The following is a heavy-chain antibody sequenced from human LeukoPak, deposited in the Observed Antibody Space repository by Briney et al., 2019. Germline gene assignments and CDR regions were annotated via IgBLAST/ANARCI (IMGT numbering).Heavy chain of an antibody. CDR3: ARGNSLSIVAARQNWFDP. Sequence: SETLSLTCAVYGGSLSGYYWSWIRQSPGKGLEWIGEINHGGSTNYNPSLKSRVTISVDTSKNQFSLKLSSVTAADTAVYYCARGNSLSIVAARQNWFDPWGQGTLVTVSS. J-gene: IGHJ5*02. CDR2: INHGGST. CDR1: GGSLSGYY. V-gene: IGHV4-34*01. D-gene: IGHD6-13*01.